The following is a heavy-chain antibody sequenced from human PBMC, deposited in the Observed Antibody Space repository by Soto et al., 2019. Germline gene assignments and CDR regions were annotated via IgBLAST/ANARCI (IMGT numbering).Heavy chain of an antibody. CDR3: GNELKYSDGYF. CDR1: GYRFSSYA. Sequence: GESLKISCSGSGYRFSSYAITWVRLMPGKGLECLGIIYAGDSDTRYIPSFQGQVTISAVESFSTAYLQWNSLKAWDTAMYYCGNELKYSDGYFRGQGTLVPVSS. D-gene: IGHD5-18*01. V-gene: IGHV5-51*01. J-gene: IGHJ4*02. CDR2: IYAGDSDT.